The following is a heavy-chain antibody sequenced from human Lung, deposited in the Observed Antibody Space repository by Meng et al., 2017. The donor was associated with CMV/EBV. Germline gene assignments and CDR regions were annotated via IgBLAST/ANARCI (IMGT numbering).Heavy chain of an antibody. CDR2: IYSGGSST. Sequence: GGSXRLXXAVSGFTFSSYAMSWVRQAPGKGLEWVSVIYSGGSSTYYADSVKGRFTISRDNSKNTLYLQMNSLRAEDTAVYYCAKVRGYCSSTSCSPLHYWGQGTLVXVSS. CDR1: GFTFSSYA. D-gene: IGHD2-2*01. CDR3: AKVRGYCSSTSCSPLHY. J-gene: IGHJ4*02. V-gene: IGHV3-23*03.